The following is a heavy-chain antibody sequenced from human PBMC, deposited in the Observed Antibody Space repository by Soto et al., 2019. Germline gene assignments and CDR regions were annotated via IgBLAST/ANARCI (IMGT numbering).Heavy chain of an antibody. CDR3: AWVPDCAKLMNSFDSSGYGIDS. D-gene: IGHD3-22*01. CDR1: GFSVSSPKIS. V-gene: IGHV2-26*01. Sequence: SGPTLVNPTETLTQTCTVSGFSVSSPKISVSWIRQPPGKALEWLAQIFSSDETSYNTSLKSRLTISKDISKSQVVLTMTDMDPMDTATYYCAWVPDCAKLMNSFDSSGYGIDSWGRGTLVTVSS. J-gene: IGHJ4*02. CDR2: IFSSDET.